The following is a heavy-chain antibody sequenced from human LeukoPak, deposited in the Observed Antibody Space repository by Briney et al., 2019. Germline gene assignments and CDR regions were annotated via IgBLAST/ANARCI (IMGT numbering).Heavy chain of an antibody. Sequence: GGSLRLSCAASGLTFSSYAMSWVRQAPGKGLEWISAISGSGSSTYDADSVKGLFTISRDNSKNTLYLQMNSLRAEDTALYYCARGLRDYFAYWGQGTLVTVSS. CDR3: ARGLRDYFAY. CDR2: ISGSGSST. J-gene: IGHJ4*02. CDR1: GLTFSSYA. V-gene: IGHV3-23*01.